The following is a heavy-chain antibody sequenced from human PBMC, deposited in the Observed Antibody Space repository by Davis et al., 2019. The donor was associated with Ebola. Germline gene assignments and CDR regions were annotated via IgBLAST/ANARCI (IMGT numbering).Heavy chain of an antibody. D-gene: IGHD2-2*01. CDR3: AKVGPIVVVPAALFDY. Sequence: GESLKISCAASGFTFSDYAMNWVRQAPGKGLEWVSTLNGDSTITYYADSVKGRFTISRDNSKNTLYLQMNSLRAEDTAVYYCAKVGPIVVVPAALFDYWGQGTLVTVSS. CDR1: GFTFSDYA. V-gene: IGHV3-23*01. CDR2: LNGDSTIT. J-gene: IGHJ4*02.